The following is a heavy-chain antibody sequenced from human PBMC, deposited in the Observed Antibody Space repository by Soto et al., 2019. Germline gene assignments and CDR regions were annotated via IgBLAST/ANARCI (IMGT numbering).Heavy chain of an antibody. Sequence: QVQLVESGGGVVQPGRSLRLSCAASGFTFSSYGMHWVRQAPGKGLEWVAVISYDESNKYYADSVKGRFTSSRDNSKNTLYLQMNSLRAEDTAVYYCKKGVVVITSYFQHWGQGTLVTVSS. CDR1: GFTFSSYG. D-gene: IGHD3-22*01. J-gene: IGHJ1*01. CDR2: ISYDESNK. V-gene: IGHV3-30*18. CDR3: KKGVVVITSYFQH.